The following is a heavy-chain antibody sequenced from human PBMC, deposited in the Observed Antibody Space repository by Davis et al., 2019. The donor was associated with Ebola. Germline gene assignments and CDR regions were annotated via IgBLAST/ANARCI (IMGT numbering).Heavy chain of an antibody. J-gene: IGHJ6*03. CDR2: ISYDGSNK. V-gene: IGHV3-30*18. CDR3: AKATTPWGYYYYYMDV. D-gene: IGHD1-14*01. CDR1: GFTFSSYG. Sequence: GGSLRLSCAASGFTFSSYGMHWVRQAPGKGLGWVAVISYDGSNKYYADSVKGRFTISRDNSKKTLYLQMNSLRAEDTAVYYCAKATTPWGYYYYYMDVWGKGTTVTVSS.